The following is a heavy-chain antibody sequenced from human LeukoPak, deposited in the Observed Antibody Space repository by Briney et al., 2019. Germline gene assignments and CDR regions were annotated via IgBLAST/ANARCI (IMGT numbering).Heavy chain of an antibody. CDR2: IYYTGST. CDR3: ARGVVAAPQTFDY. J-gene: IGHJ4*02. D-gene: IGHD2-15*01. CDR1: GGSIRGFY. V-gene: IGHV4-59*01. Sequence: SETLSLTCTVSGGSIRGFYWSWIRQPPGKGLEWIGYIYYTGSTNYNPSLKSRVTISVDTSKNQFSLKLSSVTAADTVVYYCARGVVAAPQTFDYWGQGTLVAVSS.